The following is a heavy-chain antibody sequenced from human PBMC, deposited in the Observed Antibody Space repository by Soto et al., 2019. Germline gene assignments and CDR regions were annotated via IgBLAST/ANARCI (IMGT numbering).Heavy chain of an antibody. Sequence: QVTLKESGPVLVKPTETLTLTCTVSGFSLSNARMGVSWIRQPPGKALQWLAHIFSNDEKSYSTSLKTRLTTTKDTSKCQVDLTMPNMDPVDTATYCCSRISYYDFWSGYLVWGFDPCGQGTLLTVSS. D-gene: IGHD3-3*01. CDR2: IFSNDEK. V-gene: IGHV2-26*01. CDR3: SRISYYDFWSGYLVWGFDP. CDR1: GFSLSNARMG. J-gene: IGHJ5*02.